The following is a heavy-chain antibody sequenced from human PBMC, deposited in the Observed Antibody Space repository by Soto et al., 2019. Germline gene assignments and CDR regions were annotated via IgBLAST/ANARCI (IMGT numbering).Heavy chain of an antibody. D-gene: IGHD3-3*01. CDR3: ARDLYDFWSGYFNLDKPFDY. CDR2: ISAYNGNT. Sequence: GTSVKVSCKASGYTFTSYGISWVRQAPGQGLEWMGWISAYNGNTNYAQKLQGRVTMTTDTSTSTAYMELRSLRSDDTAVYYCARDLYDFWSGYFNLDKPFDYWGQGTLVTVSX. V-gene: IGHV1-18*01. CDR1: GYTFTSYG. J-gene: IGHJ4*02.